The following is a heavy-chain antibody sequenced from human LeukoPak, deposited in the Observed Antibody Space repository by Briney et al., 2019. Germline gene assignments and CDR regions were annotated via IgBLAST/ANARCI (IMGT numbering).Heavy chain of an antibody. CDR1: GYTFTGYY. D-gene: IGHD3-3*01. J-gene: IGHJ6*03. CDR3: ARDSYYDFWSGYYYYYYMDV. CDR2: INPNSGGT. V-gene: IGHV1-2*02. Sequence: ASVKVSCTASGYTFTGYYMHWVRQAPGQGLEWMGWINPNSGGTNYAQKFQGRVTMTRDTSISTAYMELSRLRSDDTAVYYCARDSYYDFWSGYYYYYYMDVWGKGTTVTVSS.